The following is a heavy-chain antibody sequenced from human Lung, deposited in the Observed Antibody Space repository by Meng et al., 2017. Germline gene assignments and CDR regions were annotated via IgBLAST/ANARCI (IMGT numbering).Heavy chain of an antibody. J-gene: IGHJ4*02. CDR1: GFTFRRNA. CDR2: ISGSGSSP. CDR3: AKKGWLYWGSGDDY. Sequence: VHLVESWGGCVQPGGSLRLSCAAFGFTFRRNARSWVRQAPGKGLEWVSAISGSGSSPYYADSVKGQFTISRDNSKNTLYLQMNSLRAEDTAVYYCAKKGWLYWGSGDDYWGQGTLVTVST. D-gene: IGHD7-27*01. V-gene: IGHV3-23*04.